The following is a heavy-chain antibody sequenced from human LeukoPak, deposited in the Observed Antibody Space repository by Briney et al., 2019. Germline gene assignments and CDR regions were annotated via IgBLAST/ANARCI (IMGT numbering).Heavy chain of an antibody. CDR3: ARDGWRWRPAATNWFDP. Sequence: ASVKVSCKASGYTFTGYYMHWVQQAPGQGLEWMGWINPNSGGTNYAQKFQGRVTMTRDTSISTAYMELSRLRSDDTAVYYCARDGWRWRPAATNWFDPWGQGTLVTVSS. CDR1: GYTFTGYY. CDR2: INPNSGGT. J-gene: IGHJ5*02. D-gene: IGHD2-2*01. V-gene: IGHV1-2*02.